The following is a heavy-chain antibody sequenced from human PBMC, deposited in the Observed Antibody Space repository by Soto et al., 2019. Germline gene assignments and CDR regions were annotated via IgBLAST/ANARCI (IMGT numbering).Heavy chain of an antibody. CDR3: ARESADAVTAACSLDL. CDR2: IGTAYDT. V-gene: IGHV3-13*01. CDR1: GFIFSRSD. J-gene: IGHJ2*01. D-gene: IGHD2-21*02. Sequence: EVQLVESGGGLVQPGGSLRLSCAASGFIFSRSDMHWVRQVTGKGLEWVSAIGTAYDTYYADSVKGRFIVSRENGKNSLYLQMNNLRDGDTAVYYCARESADAVTAACSLDLWGRGTLVTVSS.